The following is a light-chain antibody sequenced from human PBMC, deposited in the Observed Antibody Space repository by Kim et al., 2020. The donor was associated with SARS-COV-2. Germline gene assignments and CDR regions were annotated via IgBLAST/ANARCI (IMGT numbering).Light chain of an antibody. CDR3: QQRSNWPLT. V-gene: IGKV3-11*01. CDR2: DAS. J-gene: IGKJ4*01. CDR1: QSVSSY. Sequence: EIVLTQSPATMSLPPGERATLSCRASQSVSSYLSWYQQKPGHAPRLLIYDASNRATGIPARFSGSGSGTDFTLTISSVGPEDFVVYYCQQRSNWPLTLGGGTKVDIK.